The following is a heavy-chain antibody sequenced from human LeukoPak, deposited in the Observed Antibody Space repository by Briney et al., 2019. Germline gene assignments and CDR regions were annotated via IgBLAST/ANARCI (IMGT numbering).Heavy chain of an antibody. CDR1: GFTFSSYA. V-gene: IGHV3-23*01. CDR2: ISGSVGST. CDR3: AKVLSLRSHFVDY. J-gene: IGHJ4*02. D-gene: IGHD4-17*01. Sequence: GGSLRLSCAASGFTFSSYAMSWVRQARGKGLEWVSAISGSVGSTYYADSVKGRFTISRDNSKNTLYLQMNSLRAEDRAVYYCAKVLSLRSHFVDYWGQGTLVTVSS.